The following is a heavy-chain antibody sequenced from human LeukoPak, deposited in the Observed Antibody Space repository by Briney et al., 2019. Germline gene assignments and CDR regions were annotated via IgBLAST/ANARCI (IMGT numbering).Heavy chain of an antibody. D-gene: IGHD5-12*01. CDR3: ARQGGYSGYDYSSFDY. J-gene: IGHJ4*02. Sequence: SETPSLTCTVSGGSISSSSYYWGWIRQPPGKGLEWIGSIYYSGSTYYNPSLKSRVTISVDTSKNQFSLKLSSVTAADTAVYYCARQGGYSGYDYSSFDYWGQGTLVTVSS. CDR1: GGSISSSSYY. V-gene: IGHV4-39*01. CDR2: IYYSGST.